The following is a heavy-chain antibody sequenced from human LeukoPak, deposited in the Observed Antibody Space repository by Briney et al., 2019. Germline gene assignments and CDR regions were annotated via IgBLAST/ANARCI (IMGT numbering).Heavy chain of an antibody. D-gene: IGHD3-22*01. J-gene: IGHJ3*02. V-gene: IGHV1-69*13. CDR3: ASLRYYDSSGYYYDDAFDI. Sequence: ASVKVSCKASGGTFISYAISWVRQAPGQGLEWMGGIIPIFGTANYAQKFQGRVTITADESTSTAYMELSSLRSEDTAVYYCASLRYYDSSGYYYDDAFDIWGQGTMVTVSS. CDR1: GGTFISYA. CDR2: IIPIFGTA.